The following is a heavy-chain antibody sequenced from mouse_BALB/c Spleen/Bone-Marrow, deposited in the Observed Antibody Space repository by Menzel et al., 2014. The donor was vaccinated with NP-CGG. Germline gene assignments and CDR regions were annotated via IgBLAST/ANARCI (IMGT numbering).Heavy chain of an antibody. Sequence: EVKLQESGAELVKPGASVKLSCTASGFNIKDTYMHWVKQRPEQGLEWIGRIDPANGNTKYDPKFQGKATITADTSSNTAYLQLSSLTSKDTAVYYCARYYYGSSYFDYWGQGTTLTVSS. CDR1: GFNIKDTY. CDR3: ARYYYGSSYFDY. CDR2: IDPANGNT. V-gene: IGHV14-3*02. D-gene: IGHD1-1*01. J-gene: IGHJ2*01.